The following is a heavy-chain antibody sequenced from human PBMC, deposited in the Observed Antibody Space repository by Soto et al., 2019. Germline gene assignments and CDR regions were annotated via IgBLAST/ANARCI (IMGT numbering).Heavy chain of an antibody. CDR1: GYTFTSYG. CDR3: ARDESRNWFDPPPSGMDV. D-gene: IGHD3-9*01. Sequence: QVQLVQSGAEVKKPGASVKVSCKASGYTFTSYGISWVRQAPGQGLEWMGWISAYNGNTNYAQKLQGRVTMTTDTATSSAYMELRSLKSDETAVEYFARDESRNWFDPPPSGMDVWGQGTTVTVSS. V-gene: IGHV1-18*04. J-gene: IGHJ6*02. CDR2: ISAYNGNT.